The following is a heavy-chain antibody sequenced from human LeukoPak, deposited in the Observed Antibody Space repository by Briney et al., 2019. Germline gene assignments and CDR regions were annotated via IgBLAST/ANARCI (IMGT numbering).Heavy chain of an antibody. Sequence: ASVKVSCKASGYTFTGYYMHWVRQAPGQGLEWMGWINPNSGGTYSVQNFQGRVTMTRDTSITTAYMELSRLKSDDTAVYYCARGGYSGTEKPNDYWGQGTLVTVSS. CDR2: INPNSGGT. CDR3: ARGGYSGTEKPNDY. V-gene: IGHV1-2*02. D-gene: IGHD1-26*01. J-gene: IGHJ4*02. CDR1: GYTFTGYY.